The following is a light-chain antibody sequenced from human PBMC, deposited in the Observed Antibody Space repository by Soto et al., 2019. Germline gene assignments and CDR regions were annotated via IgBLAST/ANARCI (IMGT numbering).Light chain of an antibody. CDR2: RNN. J-gene: IGLJ1*01. V-gene: IGLV1-40*01. Sequence: QSVLTQPPSVSGAPGQRVTISCTGSSSNIGAGYDVHWYQQLPGTAPKLLLFRNNNRPSGVPDRFSGSKSGTSASLAITGLQAEDEADYYCQSYDYSLSGYVFGPGTKVTVL. CDR1: SSNIGAGYD. CDR3: QSYDYSLSGYV.